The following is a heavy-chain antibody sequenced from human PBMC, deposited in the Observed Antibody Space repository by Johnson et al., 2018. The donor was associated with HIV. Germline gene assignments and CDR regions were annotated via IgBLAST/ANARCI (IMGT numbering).Heavy chain of an antibody. CDR2: ISYDGSNK. V-gene: IGHV3-30*18. Sequence: QMQLVESGGGVVQPGRSLRLSCAASGFTFSSYALHWVRQAPGKGLEWVTVISYDGSNKYYADSVKGRFTISRDNSKNTLYLQMNSLRAEDTAVYDCAKWRIIYAFDIWGQGTMVTVSS. D-gene: IGHD3-16*01. J-gene: IGHJ3*02. CDR1: GFTFSSYA. CDR3: AKWRIIYAFDI.